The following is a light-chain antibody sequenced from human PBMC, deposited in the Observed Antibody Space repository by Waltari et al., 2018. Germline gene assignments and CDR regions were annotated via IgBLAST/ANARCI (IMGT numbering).Light chain of an antibody. CDR3: QQTNSFPRT. Sequence: DIQMTQSPSFVSASVGDRVTITCRASQSISNWLAWYQQKPGKAPTFLIYAASSLESGVPSRFGGSGSGTDFTLTISSLQPEDFATYYCQQTNSFPRTFGQGTKVEIK. J-gene: IGKJ1*01. V-gene: IGKV1-12*01. CDR1: QSISNW. CDR2: AAS.